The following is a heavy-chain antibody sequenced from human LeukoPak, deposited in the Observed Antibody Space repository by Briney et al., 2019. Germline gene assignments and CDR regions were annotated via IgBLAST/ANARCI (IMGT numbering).Heavy chain of an antibody. CDR1: GDSISSRTSDF. D-gene: IGHD5-24*01. CDR3: AREINGGYNTAYFYYYMDV. V-gene: IGHV4-39*07. J-gene: IGHJ6*03. Sequence: SETLSLTCTVSGDSISSRTSDFWGWIRQSPGKGLEWIAEISYIGTTFYNPSLESRVSISLDTSKNQFSLKLNAVTAADTALYYCAREINGGYNTAYFYYYMDVWGKGTTVTISS. CDR2: ISYIGTT.